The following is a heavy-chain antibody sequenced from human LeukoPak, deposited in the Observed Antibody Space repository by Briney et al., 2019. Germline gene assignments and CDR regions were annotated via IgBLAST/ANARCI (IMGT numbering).Heavy chain of an antibody. D-gene: IGHD2-2*01. CDR3: AKDQENLGYCSSTSCYFPGADV. CDR2: ISSDGSNT. Sequence: GGSLRLSCAASGFTFRTYGMHWVRQAPGKGLEWVGVISSDGSNTYYADPVKGRFTISRDISKDTLYLQMNSLRAEDTAVYYCAKDQENLGYCSSTSCYFPGADVWGQGTTVTVSS. CDR1: GFTFRTYG. J-gene: IGHJ6*02. V-gene: IGHV3-30*18.